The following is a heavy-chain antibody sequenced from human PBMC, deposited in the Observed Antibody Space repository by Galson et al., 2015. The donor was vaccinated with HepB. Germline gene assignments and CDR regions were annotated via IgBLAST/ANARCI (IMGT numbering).Heavy chain of an antibody. Sequence: SVKVSCKASGYTFTTYTVHWVRQAPGQSLAWMGWINGGNGNTKYSQKFQGRVTFTRDTSASTAYMELSGLRSEDAAVYFCATSLHAYDNSGYFLNYWGQGTLVAVSS. CDR3: ATSLHAYDNSGYFLNY. D-gene: IGHD3-22*01. J-gene: IGHJ4*02. CDR2: INGGNGNT. CDR1: GYTFTTYT. V-gene: IGHV1-3*01.